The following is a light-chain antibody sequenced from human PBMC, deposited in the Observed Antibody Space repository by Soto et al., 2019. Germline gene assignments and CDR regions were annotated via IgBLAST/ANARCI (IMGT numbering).Light chain of an antibody. Sequence: DIQMTQSPSSLSASVGDRVTITCRASQSISSYLNWYQQKPGKAPKLLIYAASSLQSGVPSRFSGGGYGTDFTVSIAIPEPDNFPTSFSYRISSAPIAFGQGTAREIK. CDR1: QSISSY. CDR3: YRISSAPIA. J-gene: IGKJ5*01. V-gene: IGKV1-39*01. CDR2: AAS.